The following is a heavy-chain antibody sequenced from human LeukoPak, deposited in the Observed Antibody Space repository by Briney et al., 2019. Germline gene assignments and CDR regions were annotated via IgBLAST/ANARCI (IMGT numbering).Heavy chain of an antibody. CDR2: IYYSGST. D-gene: IGHD3-9*01. CDR3: ARDNPYYDILTGYRAFDY. Sequence: PSETLSLTCTVSGGSISSGDYYWSRIRQPPGKGLEWIGYIYYSGSTYYNPSLKSRVTISVDTSKNQFSLKLSSVTAADTAVYYCARDNPYYDILTGYRAFDYWGQGTLVTVSS. CDR1: GGSISSGDYY. V-gene: IGHV4-30-4*01. J-gene: IGHJ4*02.